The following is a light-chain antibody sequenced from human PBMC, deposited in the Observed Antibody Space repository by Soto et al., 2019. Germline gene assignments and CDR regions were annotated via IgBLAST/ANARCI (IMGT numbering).Light chain of an antibody. CDR1: SSDVGGYNY. CDR2: EVS. Sequence: QSALTQPASVSGSPGQSITISCTGTSSDVGGYNYFSWYQQHPGKAPKLMIYEVSNRPSGVSNRFSGSKSGNTASLTISGLQAEDEADYYCSSYTSSSTLEVVFGGGTKVTVL. J-gene: IGLJ2*01. CDR3: SSYTSSSTLEVV. V-gene: IGLV2-14*01.